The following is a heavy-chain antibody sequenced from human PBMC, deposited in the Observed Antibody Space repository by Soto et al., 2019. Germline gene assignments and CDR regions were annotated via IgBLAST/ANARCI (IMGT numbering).Heavy chain of an antibody. D-gene: IGHD6-19*01. CDR1: GLTFSSYG. Sequence: GWSLRLSCAASGLTFSSYGMHWVRQAPGKGLEWVAVIWYDGSNKYYADSVKGRFTISRDNSKNTLYLQMNSLRAEDTAVYYCAMDQQRRIAVANDAFDIWGQGTMFAVSS. CDR2: IWYDGSNK. J-gene: IGHJ3*02. V-gene: IGHV3-33*01. CDR3: AMDQQRRIAVANDAFDI.